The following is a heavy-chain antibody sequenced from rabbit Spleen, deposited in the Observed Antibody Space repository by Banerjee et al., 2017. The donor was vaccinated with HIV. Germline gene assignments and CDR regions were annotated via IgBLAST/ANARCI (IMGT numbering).Heavy chain of an antibody. D-gene: IGHD1-1*01. CDR1: GFSFSSDA. CDR2: IYTGSSGDT. CDR3: ARAGYATISAYYNL. Sequence: QSLEESGGDLVKPGASLTLTCTASGFSFSSDAMCWVRQAPGKGLEWIACIYTGSSGDTYYASWAKGRFTISKTSSTTVTLQMTSLTAADTATYFCARAGYATISAYYNLWGPGTLVTVS. V-gene: IGHV1S40*01. J-gene: IGHJ4*01.